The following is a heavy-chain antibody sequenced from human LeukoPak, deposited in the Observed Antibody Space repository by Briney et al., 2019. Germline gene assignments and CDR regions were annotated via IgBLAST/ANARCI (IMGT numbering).Heavy chain of an antibody. J-gene: IGHJ4*02. CDR2: ISAYNGNT. V-gene: IGHV1-18*01. CDR1: GYTFTSYG. D-gene: IGHD3-16*01. Sequence: RASVKVSCKASGYTFTSYGISWVRQAPGQGLEWMGWISAYNGNTNYAQKLQGRVTMTTDTSTSTAYMELRSLRSDDPAVYYCARDMITFTGGLDDNFDYWGQGTLVTVSS. CDR3: ARDMITFTGGLDDNFDY.